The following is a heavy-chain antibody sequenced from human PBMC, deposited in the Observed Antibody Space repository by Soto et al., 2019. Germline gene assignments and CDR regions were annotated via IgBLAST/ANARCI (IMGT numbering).Heavy chain of an antibody. CDR1: GGSISSYY. CDR3: ARDKVAGTSLYYYGMDV. CDR2: IYYSGST. D-gene: IGHD6-19*01. V-gene: IGHV4-59*01. J-gene: IGHJ6*02. Sequence: QVQLQESGPGLVKPSETLSLTCTVSGGSISSYYWSWIRQPPGKGLEWIGYIYYSGSTNYNPSLKSRVTISVDTSKNQFSLKLSYVTAADTAVYYCARDKVAGTSLYYYGMDVWGQGTTVTVSS.